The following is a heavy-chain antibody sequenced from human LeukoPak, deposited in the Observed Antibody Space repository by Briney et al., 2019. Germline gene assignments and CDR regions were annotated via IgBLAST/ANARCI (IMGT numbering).Heavy chain of an antibody. Sequence: PGGSLRLSCAASGFTFSSYSMNWVRQAPGKGLEWVSSISSSSSYIYYADSVKGRFTISRDNAKNSLYLQMNSLRAEDTAVYYCAREGYKYNWNEGAFDIWGQGTMVTVSS. V-gene: IGHV3-21*01. D-gene: IGHD1-1*01. J-gene: IGHJ3*02. CDR2: ISSSSSYI. CDR1: GFTFSSYS. CDR3: AREGYKYNWNEGAFDI.